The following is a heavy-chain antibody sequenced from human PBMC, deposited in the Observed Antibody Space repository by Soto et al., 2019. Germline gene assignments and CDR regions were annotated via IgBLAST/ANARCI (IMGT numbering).Heavy chain of an antibody. CDR1: GFTFSSYA. D-gene: IGHD2-2*01. CDR3: ARGTGYGMDV. CDR2: ISYDGSNK. J-gene: IGHJ6*02. Sequence: GGSLRLSCAASGFTFSSYAMHWVRQAPGKGLEWVAVISYDGSNKYYADSVKGRFTISRDNSKNTLYLQMNSLRAEDTAVYYCARGTGYGMDVWGQGTTVTVSS. V-gene: IGHV3-30-3*01.